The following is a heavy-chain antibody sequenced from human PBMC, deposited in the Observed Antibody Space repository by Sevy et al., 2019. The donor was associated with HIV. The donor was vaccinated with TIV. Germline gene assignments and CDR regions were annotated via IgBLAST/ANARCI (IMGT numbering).Heavy chain of an antibody. CDR3: ARSNGTTSYTGSHSEY. J-gene: IGHJ4*02. V-gene: IGHV1-69*02. D-gene: IGHD1-1*01. CDR2: IIPILGIV. Sequence: ASVKVSCRASGGTFSNYTINWVRQAPGQGLEWMGRIIPILGIVNYAQRFQGRVTITADSSTSTAYLQLSGLRSEDTAIYYCARSNGTTSYTGSHSEYWGQGTLVTVSS. CDR1: GGTFSNYT.